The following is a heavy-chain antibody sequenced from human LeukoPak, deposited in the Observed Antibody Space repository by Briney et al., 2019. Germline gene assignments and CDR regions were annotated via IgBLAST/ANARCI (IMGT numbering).Heavy chain of an antibody. CDR3: AKEGVQPPSDWYFDL. D-gene: IGHD1-26*01. J-gene: IGHJ2*01. Sequence: PGGSLRLSCTASGFTFNNYAMTWVRQAPGKGLECVSAITGSGAYTHYADSVKGRFTISIDNSKNTLYLQMNSLRAEDTAVYYCAKEGVQPPSDWYFDLWGRGTLVTVSS. CDR2: ITGSGAYT. CDR1: GFTFNNYA. V-gene: IGHV3-23*01.